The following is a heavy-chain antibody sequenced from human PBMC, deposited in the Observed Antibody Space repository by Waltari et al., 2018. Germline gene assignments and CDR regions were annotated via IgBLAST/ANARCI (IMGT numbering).Heavy chain of an antibody. Sequence: QVQLQESGPGLVKPSETLSLTCAVSGYSISSGYYWGWLRQPPGQGLGGIGSIYHSGSTYYNPPLKSRVTISVDTSKNQFSLKLSSVTAADTAVYYCARSAAMNYYYYYYMDVWGKGTTVTVSS. J-gene: IGHJ6*03. CDR2: IYHSGST. CDR1: GYSISSGYY. D-gene: IGHD2-2*01. V-gene: IGHV4-38-2*01. CDR3: ARSAAMNYYYYYYMDV.